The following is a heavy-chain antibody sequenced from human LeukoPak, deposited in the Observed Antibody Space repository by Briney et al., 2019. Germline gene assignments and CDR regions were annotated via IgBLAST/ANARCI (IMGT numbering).Heavy chain of an antibody. CDR2: INHSGST. CDR3: ARIITMVRGVIAASAFDY. CDR1: GGSFSGYY. D-gene: IGHD3-10*01. V-gene: IGHV4-34*01. Sequence: SETLSLTCAVYGGSFSGYYWSWFRQPPGKGLEWIGEINHSGSTNYNPSLKSRVTISVDTSKNQFSLKLSSVTAADTAVYYCARIITMVRGVIAASAFDYWGQGTLVTVSS. J-gene: IGHJ4*02.